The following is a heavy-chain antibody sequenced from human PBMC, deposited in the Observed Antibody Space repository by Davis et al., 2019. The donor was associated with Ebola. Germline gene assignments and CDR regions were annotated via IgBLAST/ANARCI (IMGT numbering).Heavy chain of an antibody. D-gene: IGHD6-13*01. CDR1: GYTFTSYY. CDR2: INPSGGST. CDR3: ARGGGSSSWYALEWYFDL. J-gene: IGHJ2*01. V-gene: IGHV1-46*01. Sequence: AASVKVSCKASGYTFTSYYMHWVRQAPGQGLEWMGIINPSGGSTSYAQKFQGRVTMTRDTSTSTAYMELSSLRSEDTAVYYCARGGGSSSWYALEWYFDLWGRGTLVTVSS.